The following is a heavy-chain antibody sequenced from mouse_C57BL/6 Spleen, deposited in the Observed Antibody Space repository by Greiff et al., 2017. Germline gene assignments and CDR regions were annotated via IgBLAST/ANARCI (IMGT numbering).Heavy chain of an antibody. V-gene: IGHV7-3*01. Sequence: EVKRGEEGGGGVQPGGARSLSCAASGFTFTDYYMSWVRQPPGKALEWLGFIRNKANGYTTEYSASVKGRFTISRDNSQSILYLQMNALRAEDSATYYCARYRLRYDFDYWGQGTTLTVSS. CDR2: IRNKANGYTT. CDR1: GFTFTDYY. CDR3: ARYRLRYDFDY. D-gene: IGHD1-1*01. J-gene: IGHJ2*01.